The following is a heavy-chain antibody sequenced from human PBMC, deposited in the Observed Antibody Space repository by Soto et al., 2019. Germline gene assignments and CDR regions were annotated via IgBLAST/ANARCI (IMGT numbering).Heavy chain of an antibody. Sequence: QVQLQESGPGLVKPSETLSLTCTVSGGSVSSGSYYWSWIRQPPGKGLEWIGYIYYSGSTNYNPSLKSRVTISVDTSKNQFSLKLSSVTAADTAVYYCAREFSGTCYYGMDVWGQGTTVTVSS. J-gene: IGHJ6*02. CDR1: GGSVSSGSYY. D-gene: IGHD2-15*01. CDR3: AREFSGTCYYGMDV. CDR2: IYYSGST. V-gene: IGHV4-61*01.